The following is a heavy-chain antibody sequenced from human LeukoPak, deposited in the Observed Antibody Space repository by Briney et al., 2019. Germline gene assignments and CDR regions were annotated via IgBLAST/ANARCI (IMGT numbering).Heavy chain of an antibody. CDR1: AYTLSDYY. J-gene: IGHJ4*02. CDR2: INPKSGVT. Sequence: ASVKVSCKASAYTLSDYYMHWVRQAPGQGLEWMGWINPKSGVTNYAQKFQGRVTMTWDTSINTTFMELSRLRSDDTAVYYCARRIAVAGSPVYYFDYWGQGTLVTVSS. D-gene: IGHD6-19*01. V-gene: IGHV1-2*02. CDR3: ARRIAVAGSPVYYFDY.